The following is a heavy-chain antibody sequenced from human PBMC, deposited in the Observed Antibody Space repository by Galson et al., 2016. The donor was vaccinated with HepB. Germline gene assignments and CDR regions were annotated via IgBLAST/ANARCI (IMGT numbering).Heavy chain of an antibody. CDR3: ARAWGNYGMDV. Sequence: LRLSCAASGFTFSSYGMHWVRQAPGKGLEWVAVISYDGSNKYYADSVKGRFTISRDNSKNTLYLQMNSLRAEDTAVYYCARAWGNYGMDVWGQGTTVTVSS. J-gene: IGHJ6*02. D-gene: IGHD7-27*01. V-gene: IGHV3-30*03. CDR2: ISYDGSNK. CDR1: GFTFSSYG.